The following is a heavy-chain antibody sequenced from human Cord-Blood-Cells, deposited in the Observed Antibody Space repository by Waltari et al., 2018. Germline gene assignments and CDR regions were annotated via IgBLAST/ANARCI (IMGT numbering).Heavy chain of an antibody. CDR1: GGSISSSSYY. CDR2: IYYSGST. CDR3: ARVGYCSSTSCYTGWGSLNWFDP. J-gene: IGHJ5*02. Sequence: QLQLQESGPGLVKPPETLSLTCTVSGGSISSSSYYWGWIRPPQGKGREGVGSIYYSGSTYYNPSLKRRVTISVDTSKNQFSLKLSSVTAADTAVYYCARVGYCSSTSCYTGWGSLNWFDPWGQGTLVTVSS. V-gene: IGHV4-39*01. D-gene: IGHD2-2*02.